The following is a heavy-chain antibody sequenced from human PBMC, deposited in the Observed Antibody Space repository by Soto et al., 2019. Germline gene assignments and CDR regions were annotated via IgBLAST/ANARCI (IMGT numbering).Heavy chain of an antibody. D-gene: IGHD6-19*01. CDR1: GFTVSSNY. CDR2: IYSGGST. V-gene: IGHV3-53*04. J-gene: IGHJ6*03. Sequence: GGSLRLSCAASGFTVSSNYMSWVRQAPGKGLEWVSVIYSGGSTYYADSVKGRFTISRHNSKNTLYLQMNSLRAEDTAVYYCARGSVNYYYYYMDVWGKGTTVTVPS. CDR3: ARGSVNYYYYYMDV.